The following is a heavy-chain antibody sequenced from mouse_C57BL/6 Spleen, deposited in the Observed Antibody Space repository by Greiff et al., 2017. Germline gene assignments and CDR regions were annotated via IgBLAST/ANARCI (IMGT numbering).Heavy chain of an antibody. Sequence: VQLQQSGAELARPGASVKLSCKASGYTFTSYGISWVKQRTGQGLEWIGESYPRSGNTYYNEKFKGKATRTADKSSSTAYMELRSLPSEDAAVYFCARYYGSAMDYWGQGTSVTVSS. CDR3: ARYYGSAMDY. CDR2: SYPRSGNT. CDR1: GYTFTSYG. V-gene: IGHV1-81*01. D-gene: IGHD1-1*01. J-gene: IGHJ4*01.